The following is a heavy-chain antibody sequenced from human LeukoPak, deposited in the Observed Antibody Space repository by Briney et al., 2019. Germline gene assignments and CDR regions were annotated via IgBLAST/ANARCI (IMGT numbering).Heavy chain of an antibody. V-gene: IGHV1-18*01. CDR1: GYTFTSYG. CDR3: ARDAWFGELLPYYYYYGMDV. J-gene: IGHJ6*02. D-gene: IGHD3-10*01. CDR2: ISAYNGNT. Sequence: ASVKVSCKASGYTFTSYGISWVRQAPGQGLEWMGWISAYNGNTNYAQKLQGRVTMTTDTSTSTAYMELRSLRSDDTAVYYCARDAWFGELLPYYYYYGMDVWGQGTTVTVSS.